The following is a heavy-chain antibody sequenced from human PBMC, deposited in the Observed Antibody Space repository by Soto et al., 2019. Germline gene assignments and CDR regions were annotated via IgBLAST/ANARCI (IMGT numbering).Heavy chain of an antibody. J-gene: IGHJ5*02. D-gene: IGHD1-26*01. V-gene: IGHV1-18*01. CDR2: ISAYNGNT. CDR3: ARVSKWTKGWFDP. Sequence: GASVNFSFKASGSTFTSYGISWVRQAPGQGLEWMGWISAYNGNTNYAQKLQGRVTMTTDTSTSTAYMELRSLRSDDTAVYYCARVSKWTKGWFDPWGQGTLVTVSS. CDR1: GSTFTSYG.